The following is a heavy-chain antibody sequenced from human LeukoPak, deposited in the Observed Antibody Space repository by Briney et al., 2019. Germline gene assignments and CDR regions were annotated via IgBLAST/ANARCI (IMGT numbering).Heavy chain of an antibody. Sequence: SETLSLTCTVSGYSISSSYCWNWIRQPPGKGLEWIAYMYYNGGTNYNPSLKSRVTISVDTSKNQFSLNLTSVTAADAAVYYCTRTRDGYMAHGFDMWGQGTMVTVSS. CDR2: MYYNGGT. J-gene: IGHJ3*02. CDR3: TRTRDGYMAHGFDM. D-gene: IGHD5-24*01. CDR1: GYSISSSYC. V-gene: IGHV4-61*01.